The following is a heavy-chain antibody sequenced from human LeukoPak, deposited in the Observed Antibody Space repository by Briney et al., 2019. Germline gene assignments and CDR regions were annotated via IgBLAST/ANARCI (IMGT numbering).Heavy chain of an antibody. J-gene: IGHJ3*02. CDR3: AKDVSIALAEYVAFDI. V-gene: IGHV3-23*01. CDR2: ISDSGGST. Sequence: PGGSLRLSCAASGFTFINYAMSWVRQAPGKGLEWVSTISDSGGSTFYADSLKGRFTTSRDSSKHTLYLQMNSLRAEDTALYFCAKDVSIALAEYVAFDIWGLGTMVTVSS. D-gene: IGHD6-19*01. CDR1: GFTFINYA.